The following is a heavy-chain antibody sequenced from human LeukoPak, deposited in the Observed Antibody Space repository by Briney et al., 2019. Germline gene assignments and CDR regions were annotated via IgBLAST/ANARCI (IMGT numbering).Heavy chain of an antibody. CDR3: AKGDYYDFDY. J-gene: IGHJ4*02. D-gene: IGHD3-10*01. V-gene: IGHV3-23*01. CDR1: GFTFSNYG. CDR2: ITSGVDIT. Sequence: GGSLRLSCAASGFTFSNYGMNWVRQAPGKGLEWVSIITSGVDITYYADSVKGRFTISRDNSKNILYLQMNSLRAEDTAVYYCAKGDYYDFDYWGQGTLVTVSS.